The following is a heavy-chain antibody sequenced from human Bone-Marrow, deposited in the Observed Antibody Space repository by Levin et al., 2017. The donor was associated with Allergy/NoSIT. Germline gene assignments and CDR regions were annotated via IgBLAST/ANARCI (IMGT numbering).Heavy chain of an antibody. CDR3: ARGPRGYCSGGSCLGYNWFDP. CDR1: GYTFTSYG. Sequence: AASVKVSCKASGYTFTSYGISWVRQAPGQGLEWMGWISAYNGNTNYAQKLQGRVTMTTDTSTSTAYMELRSLRSDDTAVYYCARGPRGYCSGGSCLGYNWFDPWGQGTLVTVSS. D-gene: IGHD2-15*01. CDR2: ISAYNGNT. J-gene: IGHJ5*02. V-gene: IGHV1-18*01.